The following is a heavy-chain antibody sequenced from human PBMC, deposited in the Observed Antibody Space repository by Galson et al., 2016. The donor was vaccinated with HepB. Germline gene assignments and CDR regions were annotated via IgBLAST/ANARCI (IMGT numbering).Heavy chain of an antibody. Sequence: PRLSCAASEFTFRSYWMHWVRQAPGKGLVWVSGINSEGSSTNYADSVKGRFTISRDNAKNTLYLQMKSLRVEDTAVYYCVRRYCSGGSCRFPFDSWGQGTLVTVSS. V-gene: IGHV3-74*01. D-gene: IGHD2-15*01. J-gene: IGHJ4*02. CDR1: EFTFRSYW. CDR3: VRRYCSGGSCRFPFDS. CDR2: INSEGSST.